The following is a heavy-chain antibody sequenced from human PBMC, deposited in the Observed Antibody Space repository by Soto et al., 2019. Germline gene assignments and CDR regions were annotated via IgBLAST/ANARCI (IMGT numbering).Heavy chain of an antibody. D-gene: IGHD3-22*01. CDR2: ISGSGGST. CDR3: AKDSYYYDSSGGNYYYYGMDV. Sequence: EVQLLESGGGLVQSGGSLRLSCAASGFTFSSYAMSWVRQAPGKGLEYVSAISGSGGSTYYADSVKGRFTISRDNSKNTLYLQMNSLRAEDTAVYYCAKDSYYYDSSGGNYYYYGMDVWGQGTTVTVSS. J-gene: IGHJ6*02. V-gene: IGHV3-23*01. CDR1: GFTFSSYA.